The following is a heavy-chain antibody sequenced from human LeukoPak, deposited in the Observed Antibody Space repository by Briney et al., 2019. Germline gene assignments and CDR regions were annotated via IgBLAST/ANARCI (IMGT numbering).Heavy chain of an antibody. J-gene: IGHJ4*02. CDR2: ISSSNSAI. D-gene: IGHD5-18*01. CDR1: GFTFSSYD. V-gene: IGHV3-48*03. Sequence: GGSLRLSCAASGFTFSSYDTNWVRQAPGKGLEWVSYISSSNSAIYYADSVKGRFTISRDNAKNSLYLQMNSLRAEDTAVYYCAREGTAMVSFDYWGQGTLVTVSS. CDR3: AREGTAMVSFDY.